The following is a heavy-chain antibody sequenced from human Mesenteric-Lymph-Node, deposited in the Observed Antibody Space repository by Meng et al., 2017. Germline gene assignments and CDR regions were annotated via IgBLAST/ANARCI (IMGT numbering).Heavy chain of an antibody. D-gene: IGHD1-14*01. V-gene: IGHV3-7*01. Sequence: WGSLSLSCTVSGFTFSSYWMSWVRQAPGKGLEWVANIKHNGSTKYYVDSVKGRITISRDNAKNSPYLQMNSLRADDTAVYYCAKRTGVRSVHDYWGQGTLVTVSS. CDR2: IKHNGSTK. CDR3: AKRTGVRSVHDY. CDR1: GFTFSSYW. J-gene: IGHJ4*02.